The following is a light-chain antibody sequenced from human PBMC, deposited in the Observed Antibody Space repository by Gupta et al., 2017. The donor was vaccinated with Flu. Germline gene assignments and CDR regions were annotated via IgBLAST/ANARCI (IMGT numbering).Light chain of an antibody. CDR3: QHLNTYPNLT. CDR2: AVS. Sequence: DIQLTQSPSFLSASVGDRVTITCRASQGINRYSAWYQQKPGKAPKLLIYAVSGLQSGVPSRFSGSGSGTEFTLTISSLQPEDSATYYCQHLNTYPNLTFGGGTKVEIK. V-gene: IGKV1-9*01. CDR1: QGINRY. J-gene: IGKJ4*01.